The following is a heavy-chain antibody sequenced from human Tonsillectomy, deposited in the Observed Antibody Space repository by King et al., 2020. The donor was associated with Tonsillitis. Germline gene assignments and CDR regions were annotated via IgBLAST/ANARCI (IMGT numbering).Heavy chain of an antibody. V-gene: IGHV2-70*01. Sequence: TLKESGPALVKPTQTLTLTCTFSGFSLSTRGMCVSWIRQSPGKALEWLALIDWDDDKYYSTSLKTRATISKDTAKNQVVLTMTNMDPVDTATYYCARIRDCGRKSGLMGYFDYWGQGTLVTVSS. CDR2: IDWDDDK. CDR3: ARIRDCGRKSGLMGYFDY. D-gene: IGHD2-21*02. J-gene: IGHJ4*02. CDR1: GFSLSTRGMC.